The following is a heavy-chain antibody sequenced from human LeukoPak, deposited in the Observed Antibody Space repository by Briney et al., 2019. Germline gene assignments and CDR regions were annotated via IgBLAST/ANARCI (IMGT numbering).Heavy chain of an antibody. CDR2: IRSKANSYAT. V-gene: IGHV3-73*01. Sequence: GGSLRLSCAASGFTFSGSAMHWVRQASGKGLEWVGRIRSKANSYATAYAASVKGRFTISRDDSKNTAYLQMNSLRAEDTAVYYCAKTNSPYYYDTSSYNDYWGQGTLVTVSS. D-gene: IGHD3-22*01. J-gene: IGHJ4*02. CDR3: AKTNSPYYYDTSSYNDY. CDR1: GFTFSGSA.